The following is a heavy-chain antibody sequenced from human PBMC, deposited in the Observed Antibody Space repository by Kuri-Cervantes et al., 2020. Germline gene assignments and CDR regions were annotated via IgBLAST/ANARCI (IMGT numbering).Heavy chain of an antibody. CDR3: ARQYYDYVWGSYPWTEINWFDP. J-gene: IGHJ5*02. Sequence: GGSLRLSCAASGFTFSSYDMHWVRQATGKGLEWVSAIGTAGDTYYPGSVKGRFTISRENAKNSLYLQMNSLRAEDTAVYYCARQYYDYVWGSYPWTEINWFDPWGQGTLVTVSS. D-gene: IGHD3-16*01. CDR2: IGTAGDT. V-gene: IGHV3-13*01. CDR1: GFTFSSYD.